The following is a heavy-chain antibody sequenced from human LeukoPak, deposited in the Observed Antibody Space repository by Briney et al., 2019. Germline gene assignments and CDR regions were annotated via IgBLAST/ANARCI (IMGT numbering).Heavy chain of an antibody. Sequence: PGGSLRLSCAASGLTFSRYWMHWVRQDPGKGLVWVSRINSDGSSTSYADSVKGRFTISRDNAKNTLYLQMNSLRAEDTAVYYCAELGITMIGGVWGKGTTVTISS. V-gene: IGHV3-74*01. CDR2: INSDGSST. CDR1: GLTFSRYW. J-gene: IGHJ6*04. CDR3: AELGITMIGGV. D-gene: IGHD3-10*02.